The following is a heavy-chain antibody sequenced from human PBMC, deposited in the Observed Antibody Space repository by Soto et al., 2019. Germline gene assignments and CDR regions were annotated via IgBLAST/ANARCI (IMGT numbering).Heavy chain of an antibody. V-gene: IGHV1-18*01. CDR3: AMDLYDILTGFPGY. CDR1: GYTFISYG. J-gene: IGHJ4*02. Sequence: QVQLVQSGAEVKKPGASVKVSCKASGYTFISYGFTWVRQAPGQGLEWMGWISAYNGNTKYAQKLQGRVTMTTDTSTRTAYMELRSLRSDDTAVYYCAMDLYDILTGFPGYWGQGTRVTVSS. D-gene: IGHD3-9*01. CDR2: ISAYNGNT.